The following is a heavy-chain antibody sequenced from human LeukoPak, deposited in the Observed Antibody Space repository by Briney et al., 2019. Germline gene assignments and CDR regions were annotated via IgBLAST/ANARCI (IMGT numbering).Heavy chain of an antibody. Sequence: SETLSLTCAVYGGSFSGYYWSWIRQPPGKGLEWIGEINHSGSTNYNPSLKSRVTISVDTSKNQFSLTLSSVTAADTAVYYCARGYCSSTSCSFYYYYYGMDVWGQGTTVTVSS. CDR2: INHSGST. V-gene: IGHV4-34*01. CDR1: GGSFSGYY. J-gene: IGHJ6*02. CDR3: ARGYCSSTSCSFYYYYYGMDV. D-gene: IGHD2-2*01.